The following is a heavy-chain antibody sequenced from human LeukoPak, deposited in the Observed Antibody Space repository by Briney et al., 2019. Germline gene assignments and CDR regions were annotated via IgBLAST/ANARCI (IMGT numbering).Heavy chain of an antibody. V-gene: IGHV3-53*01. CDR3: VRAPGAT. D-gene: IGHD3-10*01. CDR1: GFIVSSNH. J-gene: IGHJ5*02. Sequence: GGSLRLSCAASGFIVSSNHMSWVRQAPGKGLEWVSVIYSGGNTYYADSVKGRFTISRDNSKNTLYLQMDSLRGEATAVYYCVRAPGATWGQGTLVTVSP. CDR2: IYSGGNT.